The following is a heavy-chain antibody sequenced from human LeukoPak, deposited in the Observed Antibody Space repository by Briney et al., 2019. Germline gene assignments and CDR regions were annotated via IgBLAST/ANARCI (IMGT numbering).Heavy chain of an antibody. CDR1: GYTFTSYY. CDR3: AREGYSSSSDYYYGMDV. V-gene: IGHV1-46*01. D-gene: IGHD6-6*01. J-gene: IGHJ6*02. CDR2: INPSGGST. Sequence: ASVKVSCKASGYTFTSYYMHWVRQAPGQGLEWMGIINPSGGSTSYAQKFQGRVTMTRDTSTSTVYMELGSLRSEDTAVYYCAREGYSSSSDYYYGMDVWGQGTTVTVSS.